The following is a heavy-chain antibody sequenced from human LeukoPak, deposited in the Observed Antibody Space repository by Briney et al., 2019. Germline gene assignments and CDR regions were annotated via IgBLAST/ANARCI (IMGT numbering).Heavy chain of an antibody. CDR3: ARGSYDSSGYARFDP. V-gene: IGHV4-59*01. J-gene: IGHJ5*02. CDR1: GGSISSYY. D-gene: IGHD3-22*01. Sequence: SETLSHTCTVSGGSISSYYWSWIRQPPGKGLEWIGYIYYSGSTNYNPSLKSRVTISVDTSKNQFSLKLSSVTAADTAVYYCARGSYDSSGYARFDPWGQGTLVTVSS. CDR2: IYYSGST.